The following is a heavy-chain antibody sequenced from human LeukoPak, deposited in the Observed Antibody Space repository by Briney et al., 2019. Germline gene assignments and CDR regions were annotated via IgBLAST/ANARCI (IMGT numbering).Heavy chain of an antibody. CDR3: ARVVRVAPYHFDY. Sequence: ASVKVSCKASGYTFSSYGITWVRQAPGQGLEWMGWISAYNGHTKYAQKLQGRVTVTTDTSTSTAYMELGSLRSDDTAVYNCARVVRVAPYHFDYWGQGTLVTVSS. V-gene: IGHV1-18*01. CDR1: GYTFSSYG. D-gene: IGHD3-10*01. CDR2: ISAYNGHT. J-gene: IGHJ4*02.